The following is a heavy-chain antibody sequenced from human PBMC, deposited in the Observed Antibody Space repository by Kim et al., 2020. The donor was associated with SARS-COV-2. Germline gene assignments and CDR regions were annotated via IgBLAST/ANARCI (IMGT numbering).Heavy chain of an antibody. V-gene: IGHV4-59*08. Sequence: SETLSLTCTVSGGSISSYYWSWIRQPPGKGLEWIGYIYYSGSTNYNPSLKSRVTISVDTSKNQFSLKLSSVTAADTAVYYCARSSSRAFDIWGQGPMVT. CDR2: IYYSGST. J-gene: IGHJ3*02. CDR3: ARSSSRAFDI. D-gene: IGHD2-2*01. CDR1: GGSISSYY.